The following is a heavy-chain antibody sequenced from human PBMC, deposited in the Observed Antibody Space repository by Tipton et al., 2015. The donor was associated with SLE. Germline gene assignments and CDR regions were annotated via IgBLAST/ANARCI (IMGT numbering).Heavy chain of an antibody. V-gene: IGHV4-34*01. CDR1: GGSFSGYY. J-gene: IGHJ3*02. CDR3: ARELDTFDI. CDR2: INHSGST. Sequence: TLSLTCAVYGGSFSGYYWSWIRQPPGKGLEWIGKINHSGSTNYNPSLKSRVTISVDTSKNQFSLKLSSVTAADTAVYYCARELDTFDIWGQGTMVTVSS. D-gene: IGHD1-1*01.